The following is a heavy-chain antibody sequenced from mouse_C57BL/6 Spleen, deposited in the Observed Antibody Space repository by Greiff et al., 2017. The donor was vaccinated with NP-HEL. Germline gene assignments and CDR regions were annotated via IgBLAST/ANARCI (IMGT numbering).Heavy chain of an antibody. D-gene: IGHD2-3*01. J-gene: IGHJ3*01. CDR1: GYSITSGYD. V-gene: IGHV3-1*01. Sequence: EVQLQQSGPGMVKPSQSLSLTCTVTGYSITSGYDWHWIRHFPGNKLEWMGYISYSGSTNYNPSLKSRISITHDTSKNHFFLKLNSVTTEDTATYYCARADGYLWFAYWGQGTLVTVSA. CDR2: ISYSGST. CDR3: ARADGYLWFAY.